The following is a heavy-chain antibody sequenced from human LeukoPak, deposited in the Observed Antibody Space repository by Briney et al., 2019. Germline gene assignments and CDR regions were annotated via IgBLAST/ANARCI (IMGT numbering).Heavy chain of an antibody. CDR2: IYTSGST. D-gene: IGHD5-18*01. V-gene: IGHV4-4*07. CDR1: GASISSYY. Sequence: SETLSLTCTVSGASISSYYWSWIRQPAGKGLEWIGRIYTSGSTNYNPSLKSRVTMSVDTSKNQFSLKLSSVTAADTAVYYCAREGIQLWNYYYYYMDVWGKGTTVTISS. CDR3: AREGIQLWNYYYYYMDV. J-gene: IGHJ6*03.